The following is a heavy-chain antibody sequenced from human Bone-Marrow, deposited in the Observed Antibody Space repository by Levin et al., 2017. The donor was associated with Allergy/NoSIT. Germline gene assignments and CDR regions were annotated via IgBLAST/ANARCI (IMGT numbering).Heavy chain of an antibody. CDR2: IYHSGST. CDR1: GGSISSGGYS. Sequence: PSETLSLTCAVSGGSISSGGYSWSWIRQPPGKGLEWIGYIYHSGSTYYNPSLKSRVTISVDRSKNQFSLKLSSVTAADTAVYYCARGGSRFYGGNSLPAAASGFDYWGQGTLVTVSS. V-gene: IGHV4-30-2*01. D-gene: IGHD4-23*01. CDR3: ARGGSRFYGGNSLPAAASGFDY. J-gene: IGHJ4*02.